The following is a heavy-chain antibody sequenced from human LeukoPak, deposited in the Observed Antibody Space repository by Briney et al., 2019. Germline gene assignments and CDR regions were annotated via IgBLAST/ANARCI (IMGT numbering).Heavy chain of an antibody. Sequence: GASLKLSCKASGYTFTSYDVNWVRQGTGQGLERSGWMNPNSGNTGYSQKIQGRVTMTRNTSISTAYMELSSLRSEDTAVYYCAREDNWNYGWFDPWGQGTLVTVSS. D-gene: IGHD1-7*01. CDR3: AREDNWNYGWFDP. CDR1: GYTFTSYD. CDR2: MNPNSGNT. J-gene: IGHJ5*02. V-gene: IGHV1-8*01.